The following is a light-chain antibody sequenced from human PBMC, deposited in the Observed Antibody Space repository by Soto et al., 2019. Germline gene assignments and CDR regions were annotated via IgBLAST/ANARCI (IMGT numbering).Light chain of an antibody. Sequence: EVVLTQSPATLSLSPGERATLSCRASESIGNYLAWYQQKLGQAPKLLIYDASHRAIGIPGRFSGDGSGTEYALTVRRLEREDFGDYYCQWCSGWPPQLTFGGGTKVAIK. V-gene: IGKV3-11*01. CDR1: ESIGNY. CDR2: DAS. CDR3: QWCSGWPPQLT. J-gene: IGKJ4*01.